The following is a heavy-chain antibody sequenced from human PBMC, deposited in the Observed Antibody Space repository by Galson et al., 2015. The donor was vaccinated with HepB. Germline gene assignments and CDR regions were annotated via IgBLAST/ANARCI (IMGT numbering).Heavy chain of an antibody. V-gene: IGHV1-3*01. Sequence: SVKVSCKASGYTFTSYAMHWVRQAPGQRLEWMGWINAGNGNTKYSQKFQGRVTITRVTSAGTAYMELSSLRSEDTAVYYCAREEHEYYDILTGLKSWGQGTLVTVSS. D-gene: IGHD3-9*01. J-gene: IGHJ5*02. CDR1: GYTFTSYA. CDR2: INAGNGNT. CDR3: AREEHEYYDILTGLKS.